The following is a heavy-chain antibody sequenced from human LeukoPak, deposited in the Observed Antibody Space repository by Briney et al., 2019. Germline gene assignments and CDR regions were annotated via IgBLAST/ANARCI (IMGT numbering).Heavy chain of an antibody. CDR1: GFTFSTYG. J-gene: IGHJ6*03. Sequence: GGSLRLSCAASGFTFSTYGMHWVRQAPGKGLEWVAFIRYDGSDKYYADSVKGRFTISRDNSKNTLSLQMNSLRPEDTAVYYCTRAGGLVRGVHYYYYMDVWGKGTTVTVSS. V-gene: IGHV3-30*02. CDR3: TRAGGLVRGVHYYYYMDV. CDR2: IRYDGSDK. D-gene: IGHD3-10*01.